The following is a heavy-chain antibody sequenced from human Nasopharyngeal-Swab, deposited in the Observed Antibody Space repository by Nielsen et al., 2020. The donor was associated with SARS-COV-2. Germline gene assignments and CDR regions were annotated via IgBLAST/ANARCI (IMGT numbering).Heavy chain of an antibody. V-gene: IGHV4-61*01. D-gene: IGHD5-12*01. CDR3: ARVGGYPIVYFDY. CDR1: GGSISSGTYY. J-gene: IGHJ4*02. CDR2: IYYSGST. Sequence: SETLSLTCTVSGGSISSGTYYWSWIRQPPGKGLEWIGYIYYSGSTNYNPSLKSRVTISVDTSKNQFSLKLSSVTAADTAVYYCARVGGYPIVYFDYWGQGTLVTVSS.